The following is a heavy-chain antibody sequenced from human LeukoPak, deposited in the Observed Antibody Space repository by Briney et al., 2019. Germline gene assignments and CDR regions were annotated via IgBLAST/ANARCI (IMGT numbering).Heavy chain of an antibody. V-gene: IGHV3-66*01. CDR1: GFTVSSNY. D-gene: IGHD6-13*01. CDR2: IYSGGST. Sequence: PGGSLRLSCAASGFTVSSNYMSWVRQAPGKGLEWVSVIYSGGSTYYADSVKGRFTISRDNSKNTLYLQMNILRAVGTAVYYCARDKYSSSWYVFDYWGQGTLVTVSS. CDR3: ARDKYSSSWYVFDY. J-gene: IGHJ4*02.